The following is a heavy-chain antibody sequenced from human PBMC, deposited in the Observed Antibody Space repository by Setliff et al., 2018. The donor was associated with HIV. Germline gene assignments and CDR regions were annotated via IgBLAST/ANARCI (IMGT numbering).Heavy chain of an antibody. J-gene: IGHJ6*02. CDR1: GFSISNGYY. Sequence: PSETLSLTCAVSGFSISNGYYWVWIRQPPGKGLEWIGSIHHSGSTYYNPSLKSRITMSVDTFKKQFSLKLTSVTAADTAVYYCARPGSSSSYYAMDVWGQGTTVTVSS. D-gene: IGHD3-10*01. CDR2: IHHSGST. V-gene: IGHV4-38-2*01. CDR3: ARPGSSSSYYAMDV.